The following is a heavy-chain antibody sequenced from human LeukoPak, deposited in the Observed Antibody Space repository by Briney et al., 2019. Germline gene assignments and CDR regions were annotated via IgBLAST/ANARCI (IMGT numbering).Heavy chain of an antibody. V-gene: IGHV3-66*01. CDR2: IYSGGTT. D-gene: IGHD5-18*01. J-gene: IGHJ4*02. CDR1: GFTVSSNY. Sequence: GGSLRLSCAASGFTVSSNYMSWVRQAPGRGLEWVSIIYSGGTTYYADSVKGRFTISRDNSKNTLYLQMNSLRAEDTAVYYCAREVLDTAMALGYWGQGTLVTVSS. CDR3: AREVLDTAMALGY.